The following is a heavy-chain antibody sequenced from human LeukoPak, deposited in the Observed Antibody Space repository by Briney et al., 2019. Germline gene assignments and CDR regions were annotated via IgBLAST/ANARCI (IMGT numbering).Heavy chain of an antibody. CDR2: IYYSGST. V-gene: IGHV4-30-4*08. CDR3: ARDQALRYFDWLPLDY. Sequence: SQTLSLTCTVSGGSISSGDYYWSWIRQPPGKGLEWIGYIYYSGSTYYNPSLKSRVTISVDTSKNQSSLKLSSVTAADTAVYYCARDQALRYFDWLPLDYWGQGTLVTVSS. CDR1: GGSISSGDYY. J-gene: IGHJ4*02. D-gene: IGHD3-9*01.